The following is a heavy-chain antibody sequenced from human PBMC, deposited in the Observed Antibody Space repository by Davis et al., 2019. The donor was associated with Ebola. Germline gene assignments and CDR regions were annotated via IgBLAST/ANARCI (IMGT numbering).Heavy chain of an antibody. J-gene: IGHJ4*02. V-gene: IGHV4-59*01. CDR2: IYYSGST. CDR3: ARGDYGESFDY. Sequence: GSLRLSCAASGFTFSSYAMHWVRQAPGKGLEWIGSIYYSGSTNYNPSLKSRVTISVDTSKNQFSLKLSSVTAADTAVYYCARGDYGESFDYWGQGTLVTVSS. CDR1: GFTFSSYA. D-gene: IGHD4-17*01.